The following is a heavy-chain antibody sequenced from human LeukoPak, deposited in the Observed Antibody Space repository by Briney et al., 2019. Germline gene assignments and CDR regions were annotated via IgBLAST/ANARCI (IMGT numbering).Heavy chain of an antibody. CDR1: GFTFSSYA. D-gene: IGHD3-10*01. J-gene: IGHJ5*02. CDR3: AKDREIYGSGRYYKGS. Sequence: GGSLRLSCAASGFTFSSYAMSWVRQAPGKGLEWVSGISGSGAGTYYADSVKGRFTISRDNSKNTLYLQMNSLRAEDTAVYYCAKDREIYGSGRYYKGSWGQGTLVTVSS. CDR2: ISGSGAGT. V-gene: IGHV3-23*01.